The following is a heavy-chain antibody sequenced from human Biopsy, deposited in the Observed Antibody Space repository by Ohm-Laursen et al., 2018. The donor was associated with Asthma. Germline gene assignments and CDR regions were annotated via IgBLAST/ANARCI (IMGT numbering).Heavy chain of an antibody. D-gene: IGHD6-19*01. CDR3: VRAVRNEQWLAPFDY. CDR1: GGSISSFY. V-gene: IGHV4-59*01. CDR2: VYWTGST. Sequence: PGTLSLTCSVYGGSISSFYWSWIRQSPEKGLEWMGYVYWTGSTNYNPSLKSRITKSVDTSKNRMFLELTSVTAADTAIYYCVRAVRNEQWLAPFDYWGQGKPVTVSS. J-gene: IGHJ4*02.